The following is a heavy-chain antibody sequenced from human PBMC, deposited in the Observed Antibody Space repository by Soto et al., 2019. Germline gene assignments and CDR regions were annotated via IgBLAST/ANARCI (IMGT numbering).Heavy chain of an antibody. J-gene: IGHJ6*02. CDR3: ARVPLWFGELFDYGMDV. Sequence: GGSLRLSCAASGFTFSSYSMNWVRQAPGKGLEWVSSISSSSSYIYYADSVKGRFTISRDNAKNSLYLQMNSLRAEDTAVYYCARVPLWFGELFDYGMDVWGQGTTVTVSS. CDR1: GFTFSSYS. V-gene: IGHV3-21*01. CDR2: ISSSSSYI. D-gene: IGHD3-10*01.